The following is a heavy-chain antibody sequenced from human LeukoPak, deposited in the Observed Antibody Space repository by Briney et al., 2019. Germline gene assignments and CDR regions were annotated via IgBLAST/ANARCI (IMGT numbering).Heavy chain of an antibody. CDR1: GFTFSNYA. Sequence: GGSLRLSCAASGFTFSNYAMSWVRQAPGKGLEWLSAITGSGGTTYYAHSVKGRFTSSRDNSKNTLYLQMNTLRAGDTAVYYCAKWGDYDVLTGYYDSDYWGQGTLVTVSS. D-gene: IGHD3-9*01. CDR2: ITGSGGTT. V-gene: IGHV3-23*01. CDR3: AKWGDYDVLTGYYDSDY. J-gene: IGHJ4*02.